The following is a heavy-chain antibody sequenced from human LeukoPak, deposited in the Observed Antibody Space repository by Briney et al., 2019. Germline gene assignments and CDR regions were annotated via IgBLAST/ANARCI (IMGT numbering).Heavy chain of an antibody. D-gene: IGHD3-3*01. J-gene: IGHJ4*02. V-gene: IGHV3-64D*09. Sequence: GGSLRLACSASGFTFSRYPMHWVRQAPGKGLEYVSAISGNGGSTYYADSVKGRFTISRDNSKDTLYLQMSSLRTEDTAIYYCVKAQYDFWSGLDYWGQGTLVTVSS. CDR1: GFTFSRYP. CDR2: ISGNGGST. CDR3: VKAQYDFWSGLDY.